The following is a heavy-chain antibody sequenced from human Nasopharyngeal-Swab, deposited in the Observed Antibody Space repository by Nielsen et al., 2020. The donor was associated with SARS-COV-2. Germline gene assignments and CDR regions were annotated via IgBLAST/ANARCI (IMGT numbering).Heavy chain of an antibody. CDR2: ISAYNGNT. CDR1: GYTFTSYG. Sequence: ASVKVSCKASGYTFTSYGISWVRQAPGQGLEWMGWISAYNGNTNYAQKLQGRVTMTTDTSTSTAYMELRSLRSDDTAVYYCAREGGLDYGYVWGSYRPSNWFDPWGQGTLVTVSS. J-gene: IGHJ5*02. CDR3: AREGGLDYGYVWGSYRPSNWFDP. D-gene: IGHD3-16*02. V-gene: IGHV1-18*01.